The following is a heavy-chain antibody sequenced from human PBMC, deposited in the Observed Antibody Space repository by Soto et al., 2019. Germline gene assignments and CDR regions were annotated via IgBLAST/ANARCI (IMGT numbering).Heavy chain of an antibody. Sequence: ASVKVSCKASGYTFTIYYMHWVRQAPGQGLEWMGIINPSGGSTSYAQKFQGRVTMTRDTSTSTVYMELSSLRSEDTAVYYCARYKNYYGSGSYQIDYWGQGTLVTVSS. CDR2: INPSGGST. D-gene: IGHD3-10*01. CDR1: GYTFTIYY. CDR3: ARYKNYYGSGSYQIDY. V-gene: IGHV1-46*03. J-gene: IGHJ4*02.